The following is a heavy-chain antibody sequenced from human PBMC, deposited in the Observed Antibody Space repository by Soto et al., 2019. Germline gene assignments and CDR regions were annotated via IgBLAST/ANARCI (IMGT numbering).Heavy chain of an antibody. D-gene: IGHD6-6*01. Sequence: ASVKVSCKASGFTFTNYGITWVRQAPGQGLEWMGWISAYKGNTNYAQKFQGRVTMTTDTSTSTAYMELRSLRSDDMAVYYCASRSGQLPYYFDYWGQGTQVTVSS. CDR3: ASRSGQLPYYFDY. J-gene: IGHJ4*02. CDR2: ISAYKGNT. CDR1: GFTFTNYG. V-gene: IGHV1-18*03.